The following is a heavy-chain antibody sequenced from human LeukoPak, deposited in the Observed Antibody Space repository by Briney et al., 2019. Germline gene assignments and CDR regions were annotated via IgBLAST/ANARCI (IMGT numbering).Heavy chain of an antibody. CDR3: ARGEGGELDY. CDR2: IYHSGST. CDR1: GYSISSGYY. J-gene: IGHJ4*02. V-gene: IGHV4-38-2*02. Sequence: SETLFLTCTVSGYSISSGYYWGWIRQPPGKGLEWIGSIYHSGSTYYNPSLKSRVTISVDTSKNQFSLKLSSVTAADTAVYYCARGEGGELDYWGQGTLVTVSS. D-gene: IGHD1-26*01.